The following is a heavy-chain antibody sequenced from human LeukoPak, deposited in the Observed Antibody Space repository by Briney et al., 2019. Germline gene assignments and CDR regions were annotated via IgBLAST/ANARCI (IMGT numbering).Heavy chain of an antibody. CDR2: SSHSGST. Sequence: SETLSLTCAVYGGSFSGYYWSWIRQPQGKGLEWIGESSHSGSTNYNPSLKSRVTISVDTSKNQFSLKLSSVTAADTAVYYCASFGDYSNSHPDRSLGYWGQGTLVTVSS. V-gene: IGHV4-34*01. CDR1: GGSFSGYY. J-gene: IGHJ4*02. D-gene: IGHD4-11*01. CDR3: ASFGDYSNSHPDRSLGY.